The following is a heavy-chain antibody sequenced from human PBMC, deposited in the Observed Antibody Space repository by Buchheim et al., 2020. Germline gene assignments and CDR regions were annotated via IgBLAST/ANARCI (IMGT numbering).Heavy chain of an antibody. J-gene: IGHJ6*02. CDR1: GFTFSSYA. CDR2: ISYDGSNK. V-gene: IGHV3-30-3*01. Sequence: QVQLVESGGGVVQPGRSLRLSCAASGFTFSSYAMHWVRQAPGKGLEWVAVISYDGSNKYYADSVKGRFTISRDNSKNTLYLQMNSLRAEDTAVYYCARDGKQLEPFIGENYYYYYGMDVWGQGTT. CDR3: ARDGKQLEPFIGENYYYYYGMDV. D-gene: IGHD6-6*01.